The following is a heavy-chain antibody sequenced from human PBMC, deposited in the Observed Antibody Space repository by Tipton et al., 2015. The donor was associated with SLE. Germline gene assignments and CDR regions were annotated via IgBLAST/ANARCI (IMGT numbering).Heavy chain of an antibody. Sequence: TLSLTCTVSGVSFSSYYWSWIRQSPGKRLEWIGYVFYTGSTNYNPPLKSRVTISVDTSKNQFSLKLSSVTAADTAVYYCARVGYSSGSYYFDYWGQGTLVTVSS. D-gene: IGHD6-19*01. CDR1: GVSFSSYY. CDR2: VFYTGST. J-gene: IGHJ4*02. CDR3: ARVGYSSGSYYFDY. V-gene: IGHV4-59*08.